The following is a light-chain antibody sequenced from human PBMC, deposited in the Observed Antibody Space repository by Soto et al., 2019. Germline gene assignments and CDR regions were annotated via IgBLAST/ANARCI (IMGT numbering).Light chain of an antibody. Sequence: QSVLTQPPSVSGAPGQRVTISCTGSSSNIGAGYDVHWYQQLPGTAPKLLIYGNSNRPSGVPDRFSGSKPGTSASLAITGLQAEDEADHYCQSYDSSLSGSRVVFGGGTKLTVL. CDR1: SSNIGAGYD. CDR2: GNS. CDR3: QSYDSSLSGSRVV. J-gene: IGLJ2*01. V-gene: IGLV1-40*01.